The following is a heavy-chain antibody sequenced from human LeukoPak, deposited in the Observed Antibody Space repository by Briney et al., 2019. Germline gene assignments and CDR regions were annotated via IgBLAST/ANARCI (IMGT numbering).Heavy chain of an antibody. CDR3: ARDTRRGYSYGYGLDY. V-gene: IGHV3-11*01. Sequence: PGGSLRLSCAASGFTFSDYYMSWIRQAPGKGLGWVSYISSSGSTIYYADSVKGRFTISRDNAKNSLYLQMNSLRAEDTAVYYCARDTRRGYSYGYGLDYWGQGTLVTVSS. CDR2: ISSSGSTI. CDR1: GFTFSDYY. D-gene: IGHD5-18*01. J-gene: IGHJ4*02.